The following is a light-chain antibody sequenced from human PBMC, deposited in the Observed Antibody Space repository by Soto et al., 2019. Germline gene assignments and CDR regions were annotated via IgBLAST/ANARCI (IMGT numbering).Light chain of an antibody. CDR2: GAS. V-gene: IGKV3D-15*01. Sequence: EIVMTQSPATLSVSPGERATLSCRASQSVSSNLAWYQQKPGQAPRLLIYGASNRATGIPDRFSGSGSGTDFTLTITRLEPEDFAMYYCQRYDSLRTFGQGTKVDNK. CDR3: QRYDSLRT. J-gene: IGKJ1*01. CDR1: QSVSSN.